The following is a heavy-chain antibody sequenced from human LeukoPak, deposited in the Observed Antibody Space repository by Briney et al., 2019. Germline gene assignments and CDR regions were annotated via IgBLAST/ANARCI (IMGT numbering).Heavy chain of an antibody. CDR1: GYTFTSYG. J-gene: IGHJ4*02. D-gene: IGHD2-2*01. Sequence: GSVKVSCKASGYTFTSYGISWVRQAPGQGLEWMGWISAYDGNTNYAQKLQGRVSMTTDTSTSTAYMELRSLRSDDTAVYYCARDLAVVVPAAIALFDYWGQGTLVTVSS. CDR2: ISAYDGNT. V-gene: IGHV1-18*01. CDR3: ARDLAVVVPAAIALFDY.